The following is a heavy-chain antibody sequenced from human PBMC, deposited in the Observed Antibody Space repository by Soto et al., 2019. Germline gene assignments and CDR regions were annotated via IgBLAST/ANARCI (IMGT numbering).Heavy chain of an antibody. CDR1: GGIFSTYA. Sequence: SVKVSCKASGGIFSTYAISWVRQAPGQGLEWMGGIILVFGAANYTQKFQGRVTITADESTRTVYMELSSLRSEDTAVYYCARARGPSMLRYYYGLDVWGQGTTVTVSS. CDR2: IILVFGAA. CDR3: ARARGPSMLRYYYGLDV. V-gene: IGHV1-69*13. D-gene: IGHD3-10*02. J-gene: IGHJ6*02.